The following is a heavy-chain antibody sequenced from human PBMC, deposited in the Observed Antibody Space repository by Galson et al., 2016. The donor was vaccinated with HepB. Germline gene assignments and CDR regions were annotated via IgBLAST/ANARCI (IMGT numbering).Heavy chain of an antibody. V-gene: IGHV3-23*01. CDR2: ISGSGGST. CDR3: AKDGRSGYPPSYFAGYYFDY. D-gene: IGHD1-26*01. Sequence: SLRLSCAASGFTFSSYAMSWVRQAPGKGLEWVSAISGSGGSTYYADSVKGRFIISRDNSKTTLYLQMNSLRAEDTAVYYCAKDGRSGYPPSYFAGYYFDYWGQGTLVTVSS. CDR1: GFTFSSYA. J-gene: IGHJ4*02.